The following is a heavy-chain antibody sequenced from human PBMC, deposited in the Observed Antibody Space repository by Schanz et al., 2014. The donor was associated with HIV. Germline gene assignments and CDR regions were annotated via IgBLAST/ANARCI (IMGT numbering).Heavy chain of an antibody. CDR2: IWYDGSNT. CDR3: ARDVSHDSSGHYSDYYYGMDV. CDR1: GFTFSDHG. J-gene: IGHJ6*02. D-gene: IGHD3-22*01. Sequence: QVHLVESGGGVVRPGTSLRLSCAASGFTFSDHGMHWVRQAPGKGLEWVACIWYDGSNTHYADSVKGRLTISRDDSKNTGYRQMNSLRAEDTAVYYCARDVSHDSSGHYSDYYYGMDVWGQGTTVTVSS. V-gene: IGHV3-33*01.